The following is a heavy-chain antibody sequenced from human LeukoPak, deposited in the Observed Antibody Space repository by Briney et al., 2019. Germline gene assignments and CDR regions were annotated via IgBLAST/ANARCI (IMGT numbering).Heavy chain of an antibody. J-gene: IGHJ4*02. D-gene: IGHD1-1*01. Sequence: SETLSLTCAVYGGSFSGYYWSWIRQPPGKGLEWIGEINHSGSTNYNPSLKSRVTISVDTSKNQFSLKLSSVTAADTAVYYCARETGTPERYYFDYWGQGTLATVSS. V-gene: IGHV4-34*01. CDR2: INHSGST. CDR1: GGSFSGYY. CDR3: ARETGTPERYYFDY.